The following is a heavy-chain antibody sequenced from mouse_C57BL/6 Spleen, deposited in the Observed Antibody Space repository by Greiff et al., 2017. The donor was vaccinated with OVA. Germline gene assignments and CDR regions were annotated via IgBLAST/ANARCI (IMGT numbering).Heavy chain of an antibody. V-gene: IGHV1-42*01. CDR3: ARGYDYDPWFAY. Sequence: VQLQQSGPELVKPGASVKISCKASGYSFTGYYMNWVKQSPDKSLEWIGEINPSTGGTTYNQKFKAKATLTVDKSSSTAYMQLKSLTSEDSAVYYCARGYDYDPWFAYWGQGTLVTVSA. D-gene: IGHD2-4*01. CDR1: GYSFTGYY. CDR2: INPSTGGT. J-gene: IGHJ3*01.